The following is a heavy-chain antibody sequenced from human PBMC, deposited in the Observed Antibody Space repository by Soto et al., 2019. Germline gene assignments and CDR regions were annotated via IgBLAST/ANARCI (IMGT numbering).Heavy chain of an antibody. CDR2: IIDGNGNT. CDR1: GYTFTSYA. J-gene: IGHJ4*02. D-gene: IGHD6-13*01. CDR3: ARGDSSGWYYPDC. Sequence: QVQLVQSGAEVKKPGASVKVSCKASGYTFTSYAMHWVRQAPGQRLEWMGWIIDGNGNTKYSQKFQGRVTITRDTSASTAYMELGSLRSEDAAVYYCARGDSSGWYYPDCWGQGTLVTVSS. V-gene: IGHV1-3*01.